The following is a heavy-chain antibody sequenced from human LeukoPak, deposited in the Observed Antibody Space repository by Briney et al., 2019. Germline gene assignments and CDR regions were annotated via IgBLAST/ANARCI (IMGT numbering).Heavy chain of an antibody. V-gene: IGHV1-8*01. D-gene: IGHD3-10*01. Sequence: ASVKVSCKASGYTFTSYDINWVRQATGQGLEWMGWMNPNSGNTGYAQKFQGRVTMTRNTSISTAYMELSSLRSEDTAVYYYARGITMVRKYNWFDPWGQGTLVTVSS. J-gene: IGHJ5*02. CDR1: GYTFTSYD. CDR2: MNPNSGNT. CDR3: ARGITMVRKYNWFDP.